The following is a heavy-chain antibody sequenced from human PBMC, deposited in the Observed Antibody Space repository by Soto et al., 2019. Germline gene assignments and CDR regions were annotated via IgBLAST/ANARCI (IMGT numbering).Heavy chain of an antibody. Sequence: ASVKVSCKDSGYSYTGYYLQSPRQAPGQGLEWMGWINPNSGGTNYAQKFQGWVTMTRDTSISTAYMELNSLRAEDTAVYYCAKDSGYSGYDHYDYYYGMDVWGQGTTVTVSS. V-gene: IGHV1-2*04. D-gene: IGHD5-12*01. CDR1: GYSYTGYY. CDR3: AKDSGYSGYDHYDYYYGMDV. J-gene: IGHJ6*02. CDR2: INPNSGGT.